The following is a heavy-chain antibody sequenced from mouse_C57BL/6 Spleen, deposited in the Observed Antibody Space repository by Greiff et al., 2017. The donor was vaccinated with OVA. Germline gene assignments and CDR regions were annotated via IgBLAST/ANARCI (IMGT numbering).Heavy chain of an antibody. Sequence: QVQLQQSGAELVRPGTSVKVSCKASGYAFTNYLIEWVKQRPGQGLEWIGVINPGSGGTNYNEKFKGKATLTADKSSSTAYMQLSSLTSEDSAVYFCARGDYYGSSYEDYWGQGTTLTVSS. D-gene: IGHD1-1*01. V-gene: IGHV1-54*01. J-gene: IGHJ2*01. CDR2: INPGSGGT. CDR3: ARGDYYGSSYEDY. CDR1: GYAFTNYL.